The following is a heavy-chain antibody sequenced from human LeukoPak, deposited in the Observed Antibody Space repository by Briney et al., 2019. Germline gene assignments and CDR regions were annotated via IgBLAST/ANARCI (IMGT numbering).Heavy chain of an antibody. CDR3: ARGSTVTKGLGY. V-gene: IGHV4-4*08. J-gene: IGHJ4*02. CDR1: GGSITNYF. CDR2: IYTSGST. D-gene: IGHD4-11*01. Sequence: PSETLSLTCTVSGGSITNYFWSWIRQPPGKGLEWIGRIYTSGSTNYNPSLKSRVTISVDTSKNQFSLKLSSVTAADTAVYYCARGSTVTKGLGYWGQGTLVTVSS.